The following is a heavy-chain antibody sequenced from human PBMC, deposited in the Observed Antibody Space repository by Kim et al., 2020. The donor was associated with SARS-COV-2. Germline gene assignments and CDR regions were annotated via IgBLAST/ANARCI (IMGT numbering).Heavy chain of an antibody. D-gene: IGHD3-10*01. CDR1: GYTFDTFS. Sequence: ASVKVSCKASGYTFDTFSLYWLRQAPGQRFEWMGWINGGNGNTRYSQNFQGRVIFTMDTSATTAYMELTSLTFKDTAVYYCAREGSGSYNWLDPWGQGTL. V-gene: IGHV1-3*01. CDR3: AREGSGSYNWLDP. J-gene: IGHJ5*02. CDR2: INGGNGNT.